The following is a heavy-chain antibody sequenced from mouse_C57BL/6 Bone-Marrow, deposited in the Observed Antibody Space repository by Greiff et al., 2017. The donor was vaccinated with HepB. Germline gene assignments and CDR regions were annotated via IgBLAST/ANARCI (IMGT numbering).Heavy chain of an antibody. V-gene: IGHV1-76*01. CDR3: AYYDYDPYYFDY. D-gene: IGHD2-4*01. CDR2: IYPRSGNT. CDR1: GYTFTDYY. Sequence: QVQLQQSGAELVRPGASVKLSCKASGYTFTDYYINWVKQRPGQGLEWIGEIYPRSGNTYYNEKFKGKATLTADKSSSTAYMELRSLTSEDSAVYFCAYYDYDPYYFDYWGQGTTLTVSS. J-gene: IGHJ2*01.